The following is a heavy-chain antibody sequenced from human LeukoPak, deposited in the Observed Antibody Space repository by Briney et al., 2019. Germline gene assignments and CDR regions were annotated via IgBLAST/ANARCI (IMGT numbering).Heavy chain of an antibody. D-gene: IGHD3-10*01. CDR3: ARDLFPWAVRGVNPIDY. Sequence: PGGSLRLSCAASGFTFSSYAMHWVRQAPGKGLEWVAVISYDGSNKYYADSVKGRFTISRDNSKNTLYLQMNSLRAEDTAVYYCARDLFPWAVRGVNPIDYWGQGTLVTVSS. J-gene: IGHJ4*02. CDR2: ISYDGSNK. CDR1: GFTFSSYA. V-gene: IGHV3-30-3*01.